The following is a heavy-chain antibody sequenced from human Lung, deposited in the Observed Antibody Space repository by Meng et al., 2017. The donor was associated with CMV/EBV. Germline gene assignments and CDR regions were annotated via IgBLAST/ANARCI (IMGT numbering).Heavy chain of an antibody. Sequence: ASVXVSCKASGYTFTGYYMHWVRQAPGQGLEWMGWISPNSGGTNYAQKFQGRVTMTRDTSISTAYMELSRLRSDDTAGYYCARGSIVVVPAAINDMDVWGQGTTVTVSS. CDR1: GYTFTGYY. CDR2: ISPNSGGT. D-gene: IGHD2-2*02. V-gene: IGHV1-2*02. J-gene: IGHJ6*02. CDR3: ARGSIVVVPAAINDMDV.